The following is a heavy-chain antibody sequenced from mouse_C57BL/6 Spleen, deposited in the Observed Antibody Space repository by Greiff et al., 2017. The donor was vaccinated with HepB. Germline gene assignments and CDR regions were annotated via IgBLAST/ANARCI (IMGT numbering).Heavy chain of an antibody. J-gene: IGHJ3*01. CDR1: GYTFTSYW. D-gene: IGHD4-1*01. CDR2: IHPNSGST. CDR3: ARSNWDPFAY. Sequence: QVQLKQPGAELVKPGASVKLSCKASGYTFTSYWMHWVKQRPGQGLEWIGMIHPNSGSTNYNEKFKSKATLTVDKSSSTAYMQLSSLTSEDSAVYYCARSNWDPFAYWGQGTLVTVSA. V-gene: IGHV1-64*01.